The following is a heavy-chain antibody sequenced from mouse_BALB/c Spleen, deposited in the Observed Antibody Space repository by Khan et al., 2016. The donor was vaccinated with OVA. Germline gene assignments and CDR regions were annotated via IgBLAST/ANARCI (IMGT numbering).Heavy chain of an antibody. J-gene: IGHJ4*01. Sequence: QVQLQQSGPGLVAPSQSLSITCTVAGFSLTNYDVHWVRQPPGKGLEWLGIIWAGGSTNYNSALMSRLIINKDNSKSHVFLKMDSLQTDDTAMYYYDRYTVMDYWGQGTSVTVSA. CDR3: DRYTVMDY. D-gene: IGHD1-1*01. CDR2: IWAGGST. V-gene: IGHV2-9*02. CDR1: GFSLTNYD.